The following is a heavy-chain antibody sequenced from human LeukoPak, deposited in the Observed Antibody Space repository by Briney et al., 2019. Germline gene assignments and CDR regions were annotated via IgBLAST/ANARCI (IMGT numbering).Heavy chain of an antibody. J-gene: IGHJ4*02. CDR1: GYTFTSYD. CDR2: MNPNSGNT. D-gene: IGHD3-10*01. CDR3: ATRPITMVRGVLTSTDY. Sequence: ASVKVSCKASGYTFTSYDINWVRQATGQGLEWMGWMNPNSGNTGYAQKFQGRVTMTRNTSISTAYMELSSLRSEDTAVYYCATRPITMVRGVLTSTDYWGQGTLDTVSS. V-gene: IGHV1-8*01.